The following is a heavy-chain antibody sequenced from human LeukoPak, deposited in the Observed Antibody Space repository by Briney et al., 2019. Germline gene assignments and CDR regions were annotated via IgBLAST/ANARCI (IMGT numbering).Heavy chain of an antibody. Sequence: ASVKVSCKASGYTFTGYHMHWVRQAPGQGLEWMGWINPNSGGTNYAQKFQGRVTMTRDTSISTAYMELSRLRSDDTAVYYCANMVRGVIPDVHPFDYWGQGTLVTVSS. CDR1: GYTFTGYH. J-gene: IGHJ4*02. V-gene: IGHV1-2*02. CDR3: ANMVRGVIPDVHPFDY. CDR2: INPNSGGT. D-gene: IGHD3-10*01.